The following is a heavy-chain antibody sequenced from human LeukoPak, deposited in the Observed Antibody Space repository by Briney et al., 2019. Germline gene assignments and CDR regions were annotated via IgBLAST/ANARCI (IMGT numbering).Heavy chain of an antibody. D-gene: IGHD6-19*01. V-gene: IGHV3-21*04. Sequence: PGGSLRLSCAASGFTFSSFTMNWVRQAPGKGLEWVSSISSTSTYIHYADSVKGRFTISRDNANNSLYLQMNSLRAEDTAVYYCVREGSGLDYWGQGTLVTVSS. CDR1: GFTFSSFT. CDR3: VREGSGLDY. J-gene: IGHJ4*02. CDR2: ISSTSTYI.